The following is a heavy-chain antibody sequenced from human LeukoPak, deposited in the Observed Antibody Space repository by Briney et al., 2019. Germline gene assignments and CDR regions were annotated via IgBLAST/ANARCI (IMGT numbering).Heavy chain of an antibody. CDR1: GYTLTELS. D-gene: IGHD3-10*01. V-gene: IGHV1-24*01. CDR2: FDPEDGET. J-gene: IGHJ4*02. Sequence: ASVKVSCKVSGYTLTELSMHWVRQAPGKGLEWMGGFDPEDGETIYAQKFQGRVTVTEDTSTDTAYMELSSPRSEDTAVYYCATVPYYYGSGSSQFDYWGQGTLVTVSS. CDR3: ATVPYYYGSGSSQFDY.